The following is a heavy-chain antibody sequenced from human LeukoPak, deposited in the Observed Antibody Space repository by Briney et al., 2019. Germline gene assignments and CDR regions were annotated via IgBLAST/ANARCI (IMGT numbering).Heavy chain of an antibody. CDR2: ISAYNGNT. Sequence: EASVKVSCKASGYTFTSYGISWVRQAPGQGLEWMGWISAYNGNTNYAQKLQGRVTMTTDTSTSTAYVELRSLRSDDTAVYYCARDNSVRDEAWWFNPWGQGTLVTVSS. V-gene: IGHV1-18*01. J-gene: IGHJ5*02. CDR3: ARDNSVRDEAWWFNP. CDR1: GYTFTSYG. D-gene: IGHD5-24*01.